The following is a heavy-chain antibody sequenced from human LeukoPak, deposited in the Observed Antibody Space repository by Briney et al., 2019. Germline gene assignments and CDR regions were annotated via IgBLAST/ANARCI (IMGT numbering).Heavy chain of an antibody. CDR1: GLTFSSYS. CDR2: ISSSSSYI. Sequence: PGGSLRLSCAASGLTFSSYSMNWVRQAPGKGLEWVSSISSSSSYIYYADSVKGRFTISRDNAKNSLYLQMNSLRAEDTAVYYCARPPDNYYYYYMDVWGKGTTVTVSS. V-gene: IGHV3-21*01. CDR3: ARPPDNYYYYYMDV. J-gene: IGHJ6*03.